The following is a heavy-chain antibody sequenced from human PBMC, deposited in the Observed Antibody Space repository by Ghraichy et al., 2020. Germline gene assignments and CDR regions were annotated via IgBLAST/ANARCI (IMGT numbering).Heavy chain of an antibody. Sequence: SCAASGFAFNNYAMTWVRQGPGKGLEWVSFISATGGTTDFADSVRGRFTISRDNAKNSMYLQMNSLRADDTAVYYCARGSGTYYVGHFDFWGQGTLVTVFS. D-gene: IGHD1-26*01. CDR2: ISATGGTT. V-gene: IGHV3-23*01. CDR1: GFAFNNYA. J-gene: IGHJ4*02. CDR3: ARGSGTYYVGHFDF.